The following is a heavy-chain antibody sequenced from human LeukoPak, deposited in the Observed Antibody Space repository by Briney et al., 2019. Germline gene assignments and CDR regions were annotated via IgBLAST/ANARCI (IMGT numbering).Heavy chain of an antibody. CDR2: TYYSSKWYN. D-gene: IGHD4-23*01. J-gene: IGHJ5*02. Sequence: SQTLCLTWAISGDSVSSNSAAWNWIRQSPSRGLEWLGRTYYSSKWYNDYAVSVKSRITINPDTSKNQFSLQLNSVTPEDTAVYYCAKDYGGNSIWFDPWGQGTLVTVSS. CDR1: GDSVSSNSAA. V-gene: IGHV6-1*01. CDR3: AKDYGGNSIWFDP.